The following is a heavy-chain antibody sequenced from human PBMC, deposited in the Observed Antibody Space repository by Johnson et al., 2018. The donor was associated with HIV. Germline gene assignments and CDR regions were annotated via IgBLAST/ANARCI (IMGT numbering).Heavy chain of an antibody. CDR2: ISYDGSNK. J-gene: IGHJ3*02. CDR1: GFTFSSYA. V-gene: IGHV3-30-3*01. Sequence: QVQLVESGGGVVRPGRSLRLSCSASGFTFSSYAMHWVRQAPGKGLEWVAVISYDGSNKYYADSVKGLFTISSDNSKNTLSLQMNSLRVDDTAVYYCAKGFSGWPHDAFDIWGQGTMVTVSS. CDR3: AKGFSGWPHDAFDI. D-gene: IGHD6-19*01.